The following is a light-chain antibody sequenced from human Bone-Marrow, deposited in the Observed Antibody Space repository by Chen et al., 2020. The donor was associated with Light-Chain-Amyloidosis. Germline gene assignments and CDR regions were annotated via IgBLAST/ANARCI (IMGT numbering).Light chain of an antibody. V-gene: IGKV3-20*01. CDR1: QSISSDY. J-gene: IGKJ2*04. Sequence: ILLTQSPDTLSLSPGETATLSCRASQSISSDYLAWYQQKPGQAPRLFISGASSRATGIPDRFSGSGSGTDFTLTINRLEPEDFAVYYCQVYNRSTPMCSFGQGTKLEIK. CDR3: QVYNRSTPMCS. CDR2: GAS.